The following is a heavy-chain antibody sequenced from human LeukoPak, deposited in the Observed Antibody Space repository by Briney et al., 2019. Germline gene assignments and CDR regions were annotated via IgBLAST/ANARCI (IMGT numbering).Heavy chain of an antibody. Sequence: GGSLRLSCAASGFTFSSYSMNWVRQAPGKGLEWVSSISSSSSYIYYADSVKGRFTISRDNAKNSLYLQMNSLRAEDTAVYYCARDPRPEGGGGYYHYMDVWGKGTTVTVSS. V-gene: IGHV3-21*01. J-gene: IGHJ6*03. CDR1: GFTFSSYS. CDR2: ISSSSSYI. CDR3: ARDPRPEGGGGYYHYMDV. D-gene: IGHD2-15*01.